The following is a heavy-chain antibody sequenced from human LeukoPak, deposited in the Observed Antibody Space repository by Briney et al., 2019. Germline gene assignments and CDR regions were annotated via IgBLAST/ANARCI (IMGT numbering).Heavy chain of an antibody. J-gene: IGHJ4*02. D-gene: IGHD2-2*01. V-gene: IGHV3-7*01. CDR1: GFTFSSYW. Sequence: GGSLRLSCAASGFTFSSYWMSWVRQAPGKGLEWVANIKQDGSEKYYVDSVKGRFTISRDSAKNSLYLQMSSLRAEDTAVYYCARPVVVPAAFDYWGQGTLVTVSS. CDR2: IKQDGSEK. CDR3: ARPVVVPAAFDY.